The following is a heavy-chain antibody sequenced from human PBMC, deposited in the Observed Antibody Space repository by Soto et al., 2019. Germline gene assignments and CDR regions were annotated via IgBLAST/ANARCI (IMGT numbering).Heavy chain of an antibody. D-gene: IGHD5-18*01. V-gene: IGHV3-30-3*01. Sequence: GGSLRLSCAASGFTFSSYAMPWVRQAPGKGLEWVAVISYDGSNKYYADSVKGRFTISRDNYKHTLYLQMNSRRAEDTAVYYGARERNTGYDYSYYYGMDVWGQGTTVTVSS. J-gene: IGHJ6*02. CDR3: ARERNTGYDYSYYYGMDV. CDR1: GFTFSSYA. CDR2: ISYDGSNK.